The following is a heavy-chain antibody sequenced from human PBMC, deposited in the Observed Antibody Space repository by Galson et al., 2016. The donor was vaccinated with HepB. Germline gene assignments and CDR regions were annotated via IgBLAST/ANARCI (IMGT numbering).Heavy chain of an antibody. Sequence: SLRLSCAASGFTFKNYAVNWVRQAPGKGLEWVSVVSGSGDNTYYADSVKGRLTISRDNSNNTLFLQMNSLRVEDTAVYYCAKGRSTIAAAGLNYWGQGTLVTVSS. J-gene: IGHJ4*02. D-gene: IGHD6-13*01. V-gene: IGHV3-23*01. CDR3: AKGRSTIAAAGLNY. CDR1: GFTFKNYA. CDR2: VSGSGDNT.